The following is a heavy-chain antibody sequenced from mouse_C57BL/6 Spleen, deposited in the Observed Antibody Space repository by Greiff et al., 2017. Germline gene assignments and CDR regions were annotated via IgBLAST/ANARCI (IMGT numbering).Heavy chain of an antibody. CDR2: IYPGDGDT. Sequence: VQLQQSGPELVKPGASVKISCKASGYAFSSSWMNWVKQRPGKGLEWIGRIYPGDGDTNYNGKFKGKATLTADKSSSTAYMQLSSLTSEDSAVYFCARNYERYFDYWGQGTTLTVSS. J-gene: IGHJ2*01. CDR1: GYAFSSSW. V-gene: IGHV1-82*01. D-gene: IGHD2-4*01. CDR3: ARNYERYFDY.